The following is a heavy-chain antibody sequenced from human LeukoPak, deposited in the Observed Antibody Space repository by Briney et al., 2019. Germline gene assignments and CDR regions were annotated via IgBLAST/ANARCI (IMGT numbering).Heavy chain of an antibody. Sequence: GGSLRLSCVASGFTRSSYWMSWVRQAPGKGLEWVANIDGDGSTEAYVDSLKGRFTISRDNAKNSLYLQMNNLRVEDTAVYYCARGGAAFAESVYWGQGTLVTVSS. CDR2: IDGDGSTE. CDR1: GFTRSSYW. J-gene: IGHJ4*02. V-gene: IGHV3-7*01. D-gene: IGHD3-3*01. CDR3: ARGGAAFAESVY.